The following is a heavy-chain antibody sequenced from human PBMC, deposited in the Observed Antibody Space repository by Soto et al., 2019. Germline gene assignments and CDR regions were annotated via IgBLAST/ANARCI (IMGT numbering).Heavy chain of an antibody. V-gene: IGHV3-15*07. CDR1: GFTFNGAW. Sequence: EVQLVESGGGLVEPGGALRLSCAASGFTFNGAWMNWVRQGPGKGLEWVGRVKSKVDGETIDYAAPVQGRFTISRDDTRNLVYLQMDSVSTEDTSMYHCSAYLPDWGACAFHSGGQGVLVTVSS. J-gene: IGHJ4*02. CDR2: VKSKVDGETI. CDR3: SAYLPDWGACAFHS. D-gene: IGHD3-16*01.